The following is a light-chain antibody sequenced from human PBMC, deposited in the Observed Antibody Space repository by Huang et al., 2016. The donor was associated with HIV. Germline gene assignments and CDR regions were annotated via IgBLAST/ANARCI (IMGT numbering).Light chain of an antibody. Sequence: EIVLTQSPGTLSLSPGDRATLSCRASQSLTTDYLAWYLQRPGQAPRLLNYGASSRATGIPDRFSGSGSGTDFTLTISRLEPEDFAVYFCQQYVSSPTFGQGTKLEIK. J-gene: IGKJ2*01. CDR2: GAS. CDR1: QSLTTDY. V-gene: IGKV3-20*01. CDR3: QQYVSSPT.